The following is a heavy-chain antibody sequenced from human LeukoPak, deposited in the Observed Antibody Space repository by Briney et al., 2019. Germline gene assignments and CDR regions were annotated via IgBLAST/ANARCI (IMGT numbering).Heavy chain of an antibody. J-gene: IGHJ1*01. V-gene: IGHV4-39*07. CDR3: ARYSSGYAEYFQH. CDR1: GDSVNSSSYY. D-gene: IGHD6-19*01. Sequence: SETLSLTCTVSGDSVNSSSYYWGWIRQSPGKGLEWIGSIFYSGNTYYNPSLKSRVTVSVSTSKNQFSLKLTSATAADTAVYYCARYSSGYAEYFQHWGQGTLVTVSS. CDR2: IFYSGNT.